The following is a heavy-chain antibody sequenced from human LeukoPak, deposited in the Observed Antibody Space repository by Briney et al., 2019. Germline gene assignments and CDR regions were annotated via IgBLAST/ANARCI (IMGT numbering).Heavy chain of an antibody. CDR3: ASNTGSDSSGYAY. CDR2: ISVYNGDT. Sequence: ASVKVSCKASGYSSSSYGVTWVRQAPGQGLEWMGWISVYNGDTNYAQKLQGRVTMTTETSTSTAYMELRSLRSNDTAVYHCASNTGSDSSGYAYWGQGTLVTVSS. D-gene: IGHD3-22*01. V-gene: IGHV1-18*01. J-gene: IGHJ4*02. CDR1: GYSSSSYG.